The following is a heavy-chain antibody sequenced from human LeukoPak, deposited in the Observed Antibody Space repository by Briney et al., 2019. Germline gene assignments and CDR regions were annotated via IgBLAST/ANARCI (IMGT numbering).Heavy chain of an antibody. CDR2: IYYSGST. CDR3: ARDREYSSSGLVWFDP. V-gene: IGHV4-59*02. J-gene: IGHJ5*02. CDR1: GGSVSGYY. Sequence: SETLSLTCTVSGGSVSGYYGSGIRHPPGKGLEGIGYIYYSGSTNYNPSLKSRVTISVDTYDNQFSLKLHAVTAADTAVYYCARDREYSSSGLVWFDPWGHGILVSVSS. D-gene: IGHD6-6*01.